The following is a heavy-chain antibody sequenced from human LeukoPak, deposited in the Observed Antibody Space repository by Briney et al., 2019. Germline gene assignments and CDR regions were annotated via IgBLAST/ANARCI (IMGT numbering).Heavy chain of an antibody. Sequence: ASVKVSCKASGYTFTGYYMHWVRQAPGQGLEWMGWINPNNGGTNYAQKFQGRVTMTRDTSISTAYMELSRLRSDDTAVYYCASELAAWYYYDSSGYQTDYWGQGTLVTVSS. CDR3: ASELAAWYYYDSSGYQTDY. D-gene: IGHD3-22*01. CDR2: INPNNGGT. J-gene: IGHJ4*02. CDR1: GYTFTGYY. V-gene: IGHV1-2*02.